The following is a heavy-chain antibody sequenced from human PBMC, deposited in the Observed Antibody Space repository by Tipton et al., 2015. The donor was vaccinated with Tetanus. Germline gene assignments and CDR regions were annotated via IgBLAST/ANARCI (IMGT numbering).Heavy chain of an antibody. J-gene: IGHJ2*01. CDR3: ARRGDRSQYWYFDL. V-gene: IGHV5-51*01. CDR1: GFTFTRYW. CDR2: IHPSDSDT. Sequence: QLVQSGADVKKPGESLKISCKGSGFTFTRYWIGWVRQMPGKGLEWMGIIHPSDSDTRYSPSFQGQVTISAEKSLSTVSLQGNSLKASDTAIYFCARRGDRSQYWYFDLWGRGTLVTVSS. D-gene: IGHD3-22*01.